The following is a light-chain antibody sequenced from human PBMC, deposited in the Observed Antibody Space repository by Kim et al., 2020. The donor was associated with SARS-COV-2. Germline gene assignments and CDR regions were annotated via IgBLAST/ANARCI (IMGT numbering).Light chain of an antibody. CDR2: RDT. Sequence: SYELTQPPSVSVALGQTARITCGGNNIGTKNVHWYQQKPGQAPVLVMYRDTNRPSGIPERFSGSNSGNTASLTISRAQAGDEADYYCQVWDSSTWVFGGGTQLTVL. CDR3: QVWDSSTWV. V-gene: IGLV3-9*01. J-gene: IGLJ3*02. CDR1: NIGTKN.